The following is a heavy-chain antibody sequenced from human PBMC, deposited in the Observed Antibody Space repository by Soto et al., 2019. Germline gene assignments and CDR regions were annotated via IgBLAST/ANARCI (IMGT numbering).Heavy chain of an antibody. Sequence: SETLSLTCSVSGGCISSDPFSWGWIRQPPGKVLDWIVTFYYSESTHYNPSLESRFTISVDTSKNQFSLKVSSVTAADTAVYYCARLGGYCSTTSCYGYYGMDVWGQGTTVTVS. CDR2: FYYSEST. CDR3: ARLGGYCSTTSCYGYYGMDV. V-gene: IGHV4-39*01. J-gene: IGHJ6*02. CDR1: GGCISSDPFS. D-gene: IGHD2-2*01.